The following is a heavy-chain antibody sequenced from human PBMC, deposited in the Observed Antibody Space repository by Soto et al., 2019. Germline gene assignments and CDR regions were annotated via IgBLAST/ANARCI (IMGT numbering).Heavy chain of an antibody. Sequence: PSETLSLTCTVSGDSISSGAYFWTWIRQTPGKGLEWIGYIYYSGSASYNPSLKSRVTISIDTSKSPFSLKLSSVTAADTAVYYCARGRYSYGPYFDFWGQGTLVTVSS. J-gene: IGHJ4*02. CDR3: ARGRYSYGPYFDF. CDR1: GDSISSGAYF. V-gene: IGHV4-30-4*01. D-gene: IGHD5-18*01. CDR2: IYYSGSA.